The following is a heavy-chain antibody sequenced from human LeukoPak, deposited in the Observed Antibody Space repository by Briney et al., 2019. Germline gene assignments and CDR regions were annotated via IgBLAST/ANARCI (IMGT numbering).Heavy chain of an antibody. CDR3: ARTLWDYDFWSGSPYYYYYGMDV. CDR1: GGSISSYY. CDR2: IYYSGST. J-gene: IGHJ6*02. D-gene: IGHD3-3*01. V-gene: IGHV4-59*08. Sequence: SETLSLTCTVSGGSISSYYWSWIRQPPGKGLEWIGYIYYSGSTNYNPPLKSRVTISVDTSKNQFSLKLSSVTAADTAVYYRARTLWDYDFWSGSPYYYYYGMDVWGQGTTVTVSS.